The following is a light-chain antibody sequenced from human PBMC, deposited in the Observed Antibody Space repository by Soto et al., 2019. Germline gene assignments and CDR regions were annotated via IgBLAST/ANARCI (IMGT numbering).Light chain of an antibody. CDR1: QSVSGW. Sequence: TQSPSTLSASVGDRVAISCRASQSVSGWLAWYQQKPGQAPRLLIYGASSRATGIPDRFSGSGSGTDFTLTISRLEPEDFAVYYCQQYGSSPPITSGQVKLLE. V-gene: IGKV3-20*01. CDR3: QQYGSSPPIT. J-gene: IGKJ5*01. CDR2: GAS.